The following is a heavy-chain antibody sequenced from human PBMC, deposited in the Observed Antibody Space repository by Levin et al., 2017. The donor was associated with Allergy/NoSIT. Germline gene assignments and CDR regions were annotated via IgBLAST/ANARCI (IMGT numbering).Heavy chain of an antibody. Sequence: LSLTCAASGFTFSSYAMHWVRQAPGKGLEWVAVISYDGSNKYYADSVKGRFTISRDNSKNTLYLQMNSLRAEDTAVYYCATVYYDFWSGYYTGMSVGDYWGQGTLVTVSS. V-gene: IGHV3-30-3*01. J-gene: IGHJ4*02. D-gene: IGHD3-3*01. CDR3: ATVYYDFWSGYYTGMSVGDY. CDR2: ISYDGSNK. CDR1: GFTFSSYA.